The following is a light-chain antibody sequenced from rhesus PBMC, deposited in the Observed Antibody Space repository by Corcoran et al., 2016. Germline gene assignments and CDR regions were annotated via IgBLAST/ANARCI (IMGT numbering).Light chain of an antibody. CDR2: DVT. CDR1: SSDIGGYNY. Sequence: QAALTQPRSVSGSPGQSVTISCTGTSSDIGGYNYVSWYQQHPGTAPKLMIYDVTKRPSGVSDRFSGSKSGNTASLTFSGLQAEDEADYHGCSSAGSYTFLFGGGTRLTVL. CDR3: CSSAGSYTFL. J-gene: IGLJ2*01. V-gene: IGLV2-32*01.